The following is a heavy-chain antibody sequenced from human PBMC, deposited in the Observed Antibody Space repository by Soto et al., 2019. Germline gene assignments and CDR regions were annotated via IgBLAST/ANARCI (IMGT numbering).Heavy chain of an antibody. CDR2: ISSSSSTI. CDR1: GFTFSSYS. Sequence: PGGSLRLSCAASGFTFSSYSMNWVRQAPGKGLEWVSYISSSSSTIYYADSVKGRFTISRDNAKNSLYLQMNSLRAEDTAVYYCARALEWLVRINWLDPWGQGTLVTVSS. V-gene: IGHV3-48*01. J-gene: IGHJ5*02. D-gene: IGHD6-19*01. CDR3: ARALEWLVRINWLDP.